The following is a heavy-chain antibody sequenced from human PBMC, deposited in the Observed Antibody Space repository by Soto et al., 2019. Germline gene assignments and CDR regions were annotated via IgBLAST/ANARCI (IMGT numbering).Heavy chain of an antibody. Sequence: EVQLVESGGGLVQPGGSLRLSCAASGFIFSTYWMTWVRQAPGRGLEWVANIKEDGSEQYYVDSVKGRFIISRDNAKNSRYLQMNRLRDEDTALYYCASWYNYNLGHYWGQGTLVTVSS. CDR1: GFIFSTYW. D-gene: IGHD1-20*01. J-gene: IGHJ4*02. CDR3: ASWYNYNLGHY. V-gene: IGHV3-7*01. CDR2: IKEDGSEQ.